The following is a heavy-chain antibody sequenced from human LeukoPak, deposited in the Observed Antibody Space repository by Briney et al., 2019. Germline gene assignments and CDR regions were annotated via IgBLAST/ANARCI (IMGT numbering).Heavy chain of an antibody. Sequence: GGSLRLSCAASGFTFSSFAMTWVRQAPGKGLEWVSAISGGGGNTYYADSVKGRFTISRDNAKNTLYLQMNSLRAEDTAVYYCAKDQGQAVVPRRFDNWGQGTLVTVSS. D-gene: IGHD2-2*01. V-gene: IGHV3-23*01. CDR2: ISGGGGNT. CDR1: GFTFSSFA. CDR3: AKDQGQAVVPRRFDN. J-gene: IGHJ4*02.